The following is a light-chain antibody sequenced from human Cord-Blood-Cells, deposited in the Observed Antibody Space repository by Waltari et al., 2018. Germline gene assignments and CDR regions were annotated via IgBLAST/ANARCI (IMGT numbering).Light chain of an antibody. CDR3: QAWDSSTAV. CDR1: KLGDKY. CDR2: QDS. J-gene: IGLJ2*01. V-gene: IGLV3-1*01. Sequence: SYELTQPPSVSVSPGQTASITCSGDKLGDKYACWYQQKPGRSPVLVIYQDSKRPSGIPGRFSGSNAGNTATRTISGTQAMDEADYNCQAWDSSTAVFGGGTKLTVL.